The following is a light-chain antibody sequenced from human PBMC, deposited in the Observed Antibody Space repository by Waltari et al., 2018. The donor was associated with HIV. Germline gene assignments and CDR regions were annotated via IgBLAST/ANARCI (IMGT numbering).Light chain of an antibody. J-gene: IGLJ2*01. V-gene: IGLV1-40*01. CDR2: TNS. Sequence: QSVLTQPPSVSGAPGQRVTISCTGSSSNIRAGCDVHWYQQLPGTAPKLLIYTNSNRPSGVPDRFSGSKSGTSASLAITGLQADDEAHYYCQSYDSSLSDSVVFGGGTTLTVL. CDR3: QSYDSSLSDSVV. CDR1: SSNIRAGCD.